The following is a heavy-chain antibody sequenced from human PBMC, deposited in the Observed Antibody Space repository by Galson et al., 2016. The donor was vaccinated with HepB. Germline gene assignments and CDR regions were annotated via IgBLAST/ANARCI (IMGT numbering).Heavy chain of an antibody. CDR3: AREGTKPGNSGALDI. V-gene: IGHV1-69*04. D-gene: IGHD4-23*01. CDR2: IDPVLSRA. J-gene: IGHJ3*02. CDR1: GETCSNCA. Sequence: SVKVSCKASGETCSNCAISWVRQAPGQGLEWMGTIDPVLSRANYAQGFQGRLTITADTSTDTANMELSSLRSDDTAVYYCAREGTKPGNSGALDIWGQGTMVTVSS.